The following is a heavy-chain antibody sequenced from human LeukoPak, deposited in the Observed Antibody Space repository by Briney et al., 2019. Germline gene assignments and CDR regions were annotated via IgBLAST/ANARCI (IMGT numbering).Heavy chain of an antibody. D-gene: IGHD3-3*01. J-gene: IGHJ4*02. CDR2: ISYDGSNK. V-gene: IGHV3-30-3*01. CDR3: ARAIGYDFWSAFYFDY. CDR1: GFTFSSYA. Sequence: GGSLRLSCAASGFTFSSYAMHWVRQAPGKGLEWVAVISYDGSNKYYADSVKGRFTISRDNSKNTLYLQMNSLRAEDTAVYYCARAIGYDFWSAFYFDYWGQGTLVTVSS.